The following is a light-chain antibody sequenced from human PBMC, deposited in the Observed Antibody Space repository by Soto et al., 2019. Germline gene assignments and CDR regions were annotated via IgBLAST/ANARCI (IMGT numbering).Light chain of an antibody. Sequence: QSALTQPRSVSGSPGQSVTISCTGTSSDVGGYNYVSWYQQHPGKAPKLMIYDVSKRPSGVPDRFSGSKSGNTASLTISGLQAEDEADYYCCSYAGSFYLFGPGTKV. CDR1: SSDVGGYNY. CDR2: DVS. J-gene: IGLJ1*01. V-gene: IGLV2-11*01. CDR3: CSYAGSFYL.